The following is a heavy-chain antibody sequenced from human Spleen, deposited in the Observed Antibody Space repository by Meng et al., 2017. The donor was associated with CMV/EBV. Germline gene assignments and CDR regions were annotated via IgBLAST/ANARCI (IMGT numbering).Heavy chain of an antibody. D-gene: IGHD3-10*01. CDR2: IIPISGIT. CDR1: GGAFSSHA. V-gene: IGHV1-69*05. Sequence: SVKVSCKASGGAFSSHAISWVRQAPGQGLEWMGGIIPISGITNYAQKFQGRVTITTDESTSTVYMEVSSLRSEDTAVYYCAGDRGSGGPEYYGMDVWGQGTTVTVSS. J-gene: IGHJ6*02. CDR3: AGDRGSGGPEYYGMDV.